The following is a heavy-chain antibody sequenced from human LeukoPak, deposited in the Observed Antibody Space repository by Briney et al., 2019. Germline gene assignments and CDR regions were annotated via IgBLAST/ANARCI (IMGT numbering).Heavy chain of an antibody. CDR1: GGSISSLY. CDR3: ARHRAYSSSSPFDY. J-gene: IGHJ4*02. D-gene: IGHD6-6*01. Sequence: SEILSLTCSVSGGSISSLYWSWIRQPPGKGLEWIGYIYYTGSPNYNPSLKSRVTMFVDMSKNQFSLRLSSVTAADTAVYYCARHRAYSSSSPFDYWGQGTLVTVSS. CDR2: IYYTGSP. V-gene: IGHV4-59*08.